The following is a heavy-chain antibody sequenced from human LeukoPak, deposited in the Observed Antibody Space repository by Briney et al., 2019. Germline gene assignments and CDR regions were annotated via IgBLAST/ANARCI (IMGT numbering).Heavy chain of an antibody. CDR2: INWNGGST. J-gene: IGHJ6*03. V-gene: IGHV3-20*04. CDR3: AKGRGWEASYYYYYMDV. CDR1: GFTFDDYG. D-gene: IGHD1-26*01. Sequence: PWGSLRLSCAASGFTFDDYGMSWVRQAPGKGLEWVSGINWNGGSTGYADSVKGRFTISRDNSKNTLYLQMNSLRAEDTAVYYCAKGRGWEASYYYYYMDVWGKGTTVTISS.